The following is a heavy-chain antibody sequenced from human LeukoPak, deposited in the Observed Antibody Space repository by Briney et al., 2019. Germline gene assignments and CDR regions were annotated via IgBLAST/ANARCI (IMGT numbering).Heavy chain of an antibody. V-gene: IGHV4-34*01. D-gene: IGHD2-15*01. CDR3: AREVVAATPSSYMDV. Sequence: PSETLSLTCAVYGGSFSGYYWSWIRQPPGKGLEWIGEINHSGSTNYNPSLKSRVTISVDTSKNQFSLKLSSVTAADTAVYYCAREVVAATPSSYMDVWGKGTTVTVSS. CDR1: GGSFSGYY. J-gene: IGHJ6*03. CDR2: INHSGST.